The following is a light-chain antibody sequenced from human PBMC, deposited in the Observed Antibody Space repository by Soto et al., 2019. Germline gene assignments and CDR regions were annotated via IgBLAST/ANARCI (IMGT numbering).Light chain of an antibody. CDR3: VAWDDSLNGYVV. CDR1: SSNIGSNT. V-gene: IGLV1-44*01. J-gene: IGLJ2*01. CDR2: SNN. Sequence: QSVLTQPPSASGTPGQRVTISCSGGSSNIGSNTVNWYQQLPGTAPKLVIYSNNQRPSGVPDRFSSSKSGTSASLAISWLQSEDEADYYCVAWDDSLNGYVVFGGGTKVTVL.